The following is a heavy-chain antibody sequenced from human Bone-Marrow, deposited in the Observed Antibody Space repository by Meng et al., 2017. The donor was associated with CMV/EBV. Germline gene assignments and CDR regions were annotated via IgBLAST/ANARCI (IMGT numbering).Heavy chain of an antibody. Sequence: SETLSLTCTVSGGSISSGDYYWSWIRQPPGKGLEWIGYIYYSGSTYYNPSLKSRVTISVDTSKNQLSLKLSSVTAADTAVYYCATVGPISGATVWGQGTLVNVSS. D-gene: IGHD1-26*01. J-gene: IGHJ4*02. CDR3: ATVGPISGATV. CDR2: IYYSGST. CDR1: GGSISSGDYY. V-gene: IGHV4-30-4*08.